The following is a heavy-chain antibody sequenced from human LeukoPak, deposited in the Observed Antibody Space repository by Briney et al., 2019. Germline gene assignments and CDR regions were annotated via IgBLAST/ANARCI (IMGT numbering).Heavy chain of an antibody. J-gene: IGHJ4*02. CDR1: GFTFSSYP. CDR2: ISYDGSNK. Sequence: PGGSLRLSCAASGFTFSSYPMHWVRQAPGKGLEWVAVISYDGSNKYYADSVKGRFTISRDNSKNTLYLQMNSLRAEDTAVYYCARDFVDTAMAADYWGQGTLVTVSS. CDR3: ARDFVDTAMAADY. V-gene: IGHV3-30-3*01. D-gene: IGHD5-18*01.